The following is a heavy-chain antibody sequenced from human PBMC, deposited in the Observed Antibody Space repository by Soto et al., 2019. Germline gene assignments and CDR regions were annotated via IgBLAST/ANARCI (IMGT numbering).Heavy chain of an antibody. V-gene: IGHV3-23*01. CDR1: GVDFSSEV. D-gene: IGHD1-26*01. J-gene: IGHJ6*02. Sequence: GESLKISCAASGVDFSSEVMCWVRQAPGKGLEWVSSISGSGRTIYHADSMRGRFAISRDNSKNSLYLQLNDLRVDDTAVYYCAKVGPSYYYGMDVWGQGTTVTVS. CDR3: AKVGPSYYYGMDV. CDR2: ISGSGRTI.